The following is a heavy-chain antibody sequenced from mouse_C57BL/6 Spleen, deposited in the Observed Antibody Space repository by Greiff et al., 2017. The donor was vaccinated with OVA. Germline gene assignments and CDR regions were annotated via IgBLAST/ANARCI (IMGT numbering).Heavy chain of an antibody. Sequence: QVQLQQSGPGLVQPSQSLSITCTVSGFSLTSYGVHWVRQSPGKGLEWLGVIWSGGSTDYNAAFISRLSISKDNSKSQVFFKMNSLQADDTAIYYCARMTTVVAPTDWYFDVWGTGTTVTVSS. V-gene: IGHV2-2*01. CDR2: IWSGGST. J-gene: IGHJ1*03. CDR3: ARMTTVVAPTDWYFDV. CDR1: GFSLTSYG. D-gene: IGHD1-1*01.